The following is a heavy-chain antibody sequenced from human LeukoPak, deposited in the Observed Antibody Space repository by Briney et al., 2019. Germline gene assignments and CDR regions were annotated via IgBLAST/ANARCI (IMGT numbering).Heavy chain of an antibody. CDR1: GGTFSSYT. D-gene: IGHD3-22*01. V-gene: IGHV1-69*02. CDR2: IIPILGIA. CDR3: QIVVVITQPDY. Sequence: SVKVSCKASGGTFSSYTISWVRQAPGQGLEWMGRIIPILGIANYAQKFQGRVTITADESTSTAYMELSSLRSEDTAVYYCQIVVVITQPDYWGQGTLVTVSS. J-gene: IGHJ4*02.